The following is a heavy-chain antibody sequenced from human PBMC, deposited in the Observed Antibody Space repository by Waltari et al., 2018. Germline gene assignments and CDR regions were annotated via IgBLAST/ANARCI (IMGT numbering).Heavy chain of an antibody. CDR2: INQDGSEK. V-gene: IGHV3-7*01. Sequence: EVQLVESGGTLVQPGGSLRLSCAVSGLTFSRFWIAWVRQAPGKVLEWVANINQDGSEKHYVDSVKGRFTISRDNAKNSLSLQMNSLRAEDTAVYYCASGGHVDYCGQGTLVTVSS. J-gene: IGHJ4*02. CDR1: GLTFSRFW. CDR3: ASGGHVDY.